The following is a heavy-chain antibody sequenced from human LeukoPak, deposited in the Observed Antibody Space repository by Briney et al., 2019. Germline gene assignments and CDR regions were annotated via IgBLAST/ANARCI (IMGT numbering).Heavy chain of an antibody. Sequence: GGSLRLSCAASGFTFSNAWMSWVRQAPGKGLEWVGRIKSKTDGGTTDYAAPVKGRFTISRDDSKNTLYLQMNSLKTEDTAVYYCTTDLTYYYDSRLDYWGQGTLVTVSS. CDR2: IKSKTDGGTT. D-gene: IGHD3-22*01. CDR3: TTDLTYYYDSRLDY. CDR1: GFTFSNAW. V-gene: IGHV3-15*01. J-gene: IGHJ4*02.